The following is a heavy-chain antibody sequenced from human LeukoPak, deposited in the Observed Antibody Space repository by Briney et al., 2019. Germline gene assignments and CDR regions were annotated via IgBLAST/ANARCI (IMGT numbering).Heavy chain of an antibody. Sequence: GESLKISCKGSGYSFATYWFAWVRQMPGKGLEWMGIIYPGDSDTRYSPSFQGQVTISADKSISTAYLQWSSLKASDTAMYYCAGPLITDAFDIWGQGTMVTVSS. CDR2: IYPGDSDT. CDR3: AGPLITDAFDI. D-gene: IGHD3-22*01. CDR1: GYSFATYW. V-gene: IGHV5-51*01. J-gene: IGHJ3*02.